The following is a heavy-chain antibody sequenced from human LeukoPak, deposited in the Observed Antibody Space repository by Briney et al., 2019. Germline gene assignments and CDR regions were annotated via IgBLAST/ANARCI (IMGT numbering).Heavy chain of an antibody. D-gene: IGHD3-9*01. CDR2: ISSSGATI. V-gene: IGHV3-48*03. CDR1: GFTFSSYE. J-gene: IGHJ4*02. CDR3: ARATRGILRYFDWLSHFDY. Sequence: PGGSLRLSCAASGFTFSSYEMNWVRQAPGKGLEWVSYISSSGATIYYADSVKGRFTISRDNAKNSLYLQMTSLRAEDTAVYYCARATRGILRYFDWLSHFDYWGQGTLVTVSS.